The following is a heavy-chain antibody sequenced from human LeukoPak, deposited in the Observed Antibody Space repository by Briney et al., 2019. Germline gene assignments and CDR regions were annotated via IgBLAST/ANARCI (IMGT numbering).Heavy chain of an antibody. Sequence: GGSLRPSCAASGFTFSRYGMHWVRQAPGKGLEWVAVIWHDGSYEYYADSVKGRFTISRDNAKNSLYLQMNSLRAEDTAVYYCTRGSGYSYGYRPPFYYYMDVWGKGTTVTVSS. V-gene: IGHV3-33*01. D-gene: IGHD5-18*01. J-gene: IGHJ6*03. CDR3: TRGSGYSYGYRPPFYYYMDV. CDR1: GFTFSRYG. CDR2: IWHDGSYE.